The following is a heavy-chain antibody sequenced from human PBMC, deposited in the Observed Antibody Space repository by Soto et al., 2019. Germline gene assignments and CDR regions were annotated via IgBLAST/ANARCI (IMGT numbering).Heavy chain of an antibody. CDR2: IYYTGST. CDR3: AREVSSYGSTYFDH. V-gene: IGHV4-59*01. Sequence: PSETLSLTCSVSGGSIRGYYWTWIRQPPGKGLEWLGYIYYTGSTKYNPSLKSRVTISADTSNNQLFLKLSSATAADTAVYYCAREVSSYGSTYFDHWGQGTLVTVS. D-gene: IGHD5-18*01. CDR1: GGSIRGYY. J-gene: IGHJ4*02.